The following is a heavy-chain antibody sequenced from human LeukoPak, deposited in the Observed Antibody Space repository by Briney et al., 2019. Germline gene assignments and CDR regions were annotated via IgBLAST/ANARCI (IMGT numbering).Heavy chain of an antibody. J-gene: IGHJ2*01. CDR2: VSFDGSDK. V-gene: IGHV3-30*04. D-gene: IGHD3-10*01. Sequence: GRSLRLSCAASRFTITNYAIHWVRQAPGKGLDWVAVVSFDGSDKYYTDSVRGRFIISRDNSKNTLYLQMNSLTPEDTAVYHCARDRALGYFDLWGRGTLVTVSS. CDR1: RFTITNYA. CDR3: ARDRALGYFDL.